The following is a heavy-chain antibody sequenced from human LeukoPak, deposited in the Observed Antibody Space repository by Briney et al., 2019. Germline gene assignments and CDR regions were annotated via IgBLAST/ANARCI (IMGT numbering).Heavy chain of an antibody. CDR2: INPNSGGT. Sequence: GASVKVSCKASGYTFTGYYMHWVRQAPGQGLEWMGWINPNSGGTNYAQKFPGRVTMTRDTSISTAYMELSRLRSDDTAVYYCARVRGSRVVRGVMGAFDIWGQGTMVTVSS. CDR1: GYTFTGYY. V-gene: IGHV1-2*02. D-gene: IGHD3-10*01. J-gene: IGHJ3*02. CDR3: ARVRGSRVVRGVMGAFDI.